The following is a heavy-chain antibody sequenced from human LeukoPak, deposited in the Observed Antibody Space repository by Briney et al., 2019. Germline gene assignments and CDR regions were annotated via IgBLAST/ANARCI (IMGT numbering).Heavy chain of an antibody. CDR3: AKEGIGYCSSTSCLRNLDY. V-gene: IGHV3-23*01. D-gene: IGHD2-2*01. Sequence: GGSLRLSCAASGFTFSSYAMSWVRQAPGKGLEWVSAISGSGGSTYYADSVKGRFTISRDNSKNTLYLQMNSLRAEDTAVYYCAKEGIGYCSSTSCLRNLDYWGQGTLVTVSS. J-gene: IGHJ4*02. CDR1: GFTFSSYA. CDR2: ISGSGGST.